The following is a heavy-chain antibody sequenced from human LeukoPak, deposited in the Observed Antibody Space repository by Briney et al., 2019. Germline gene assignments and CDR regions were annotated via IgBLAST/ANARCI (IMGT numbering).Heavy chain of an antibody. CDR1: GFSFTNAC. V-gene: IGHV3-15*01. CDR2: VKSKTEGGTT. D-gene: IGHD3-22*01. Sequence: GGSLRLSCVVSGFSFTNACMSWVRQAPGKGLEWIGRVKSKTEGGTTDYAAPVNGRFTISRDDSKNTLYLQMNSLKTEDTAVYYCNSLPYDSSTFFTDKWGQGTLVTVSS. CDR3: NSLPYDSSTFFTDK. J-gene: IGHJ4*02.